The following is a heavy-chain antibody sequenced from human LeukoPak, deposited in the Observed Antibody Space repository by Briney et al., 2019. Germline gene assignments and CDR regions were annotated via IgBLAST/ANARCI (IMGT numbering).Heavy chain of an antibody. Sequence: GASVKVSCKASGYTFTGYYMHWVRQAPGQGLEWMGWISAYNGNTNYAQKLQGRVTMTTDTSTSTAYMELRSLRSDDTAVYYCARADYDFWSGYSDWGQGTLVTVSS. J-gene: IGHJ4*02. D-gene: IGHD3-3*01. V-gene: IGHV1-18*04. CDR2: ISAYNGNT. CDR1: GYTFTGYY. CDR3: ARADYDFWSGYSD.